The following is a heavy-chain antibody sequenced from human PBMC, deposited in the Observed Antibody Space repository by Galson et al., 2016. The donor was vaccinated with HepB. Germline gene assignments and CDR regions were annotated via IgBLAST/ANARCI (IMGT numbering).Heavy chain of an antibody. CDR1: GFTFSSYG. D-gene: IGHD5-12*01. V-gene: IGHV3-30*18. CDR3: AKWGGSGYDWARLDY. CDR2: LSYDGSNK. J-gene: IGHJ4*02. Sequence: SLRLSCAASGFTFSSYGMHWVRQAPGKGLEWVAVLSYDGSNKYYADSVKGRFTISGDNSKNTLYLQMNSLRAEDTAVYYCAKWGGSGYDWARLDYWGQGTLVTVSS.